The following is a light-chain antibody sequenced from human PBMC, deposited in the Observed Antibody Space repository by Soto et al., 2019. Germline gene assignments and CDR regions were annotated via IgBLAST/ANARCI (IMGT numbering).Light chain of an antibody. CDR3: QQYDKWPSIT. J-gene: IGKJ5*01. Sequence: ETVMTQSPGILSVSPGERATLSCRASQRVSSNLAWYQQKPGQAPRLLIYGASTRATGIPARFSGSGSGTEFTLSISSLQSEDFAVYYCQQYDKWPSITFGQGTRLEIK. CDR2: GAS. CDR1: QRVSSN. V-gene: IGKV3-15*01.